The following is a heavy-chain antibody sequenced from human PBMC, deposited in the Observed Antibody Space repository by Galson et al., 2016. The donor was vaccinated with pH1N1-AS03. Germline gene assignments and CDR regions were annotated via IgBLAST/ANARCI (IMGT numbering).Heavy chain of an antibody. D-gene: IGHD1-1*01. J-gene: IGHJ6*02. CDR3: AKHRNDYRLHYFSGSDV. CDR1: GFTFTDFA. CDR2: TSSSGGST. V-gene: IGHV3-23*01. Sequence: SLRLSCATSGFTFTDFAVSWVRQAPGRGLEWVSATSSSGGSTYYAESVKGRFTISRDYSKNTVDLQMNSLRAEDRAVYYCAKHRNDYRLHYFSGSDVWGQGTTVIVSS.